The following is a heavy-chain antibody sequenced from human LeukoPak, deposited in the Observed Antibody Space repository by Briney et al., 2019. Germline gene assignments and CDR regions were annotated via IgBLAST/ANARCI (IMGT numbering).Heavy chain of an antibody. Sequence: ASVKVSCKASGYTFTSYYMHWVRQAPGQGLEWMGRFNPSENITSYAQKVQGRAHLTTATSPTTVYLQLSSLRSEDTAVYYCATSAFDYWGEGTLVTVPS. CDR3: ATSAFDY. D-gene: IGHD2-15*01. J-gene: IGHJ4*02. CDR1: GYTFTSYY. V-gene: IGHV1-46*04. CDR2: FNPSENIT.